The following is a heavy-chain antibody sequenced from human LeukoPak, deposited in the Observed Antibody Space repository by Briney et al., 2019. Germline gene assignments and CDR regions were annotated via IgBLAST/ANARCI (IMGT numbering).Heavy chain of an antibody. V-gene: IGHV4-30-4*01. CDR3: ARPYYYDSRIDP. CDR2: MYYSGST. J-gene: IGHJ5*02. Sequence: SQTLSLTCTVSGGSISSGDYYWSWIRQPPGKGLEWIAYMYYSGSTYYNPSLKSQVTMSADMSKNQLSLKLSSVTAADTAVYYCARPYYYDSRIDPWGQGILVTVSS. CDR1: GGSISSGDYY. D-gene: IGHD3-22*01.